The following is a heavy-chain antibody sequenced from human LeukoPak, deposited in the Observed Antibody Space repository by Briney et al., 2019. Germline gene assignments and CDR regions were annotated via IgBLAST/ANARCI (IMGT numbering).Heavy chain of an antibody. CDR2: ISGSGGST. J-gene: IGHJ4*02. CDR1: GFTFSSYA. CDR3: AKGDLFRRSKCSYADWNYYFDY. D-gene: IGHD2-2*01. V-gene: IGHV3-23*01. Sequence: GGSLRLSCAASGFTFSSYAMSWVRQAPGKGLEWVSAISGSGGSTYYADSVKGRFTISRDNSKNTLYLQMNSLRAEDTAVYYCAKGDLFRRSKCSYADWNYYFDYWGQGALVTVSS.